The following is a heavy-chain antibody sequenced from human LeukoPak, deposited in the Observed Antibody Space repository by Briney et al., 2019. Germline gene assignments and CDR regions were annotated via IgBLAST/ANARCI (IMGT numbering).Heavy chain of an antibody. J-gene: IGHJ6*02. CDR3: EREMRRVYDFWSGTYYYYYGMDV. V-gene: IGHV3-7*03. CDR2: INSDGREG. Sequence: PGGSLRLSCAVSGFTFSGFWMSWSRQAPGKGLEWVASINSDGREGYYADVVKGRFTISRDNAKNSLYLQINSLRAEDTAVYYCEREMRRVYDFWSGTYYYYYGMDVWGQGTTVTVSS. D-gene: IGHD3-3*01. CDR1: GFTFSGFW.